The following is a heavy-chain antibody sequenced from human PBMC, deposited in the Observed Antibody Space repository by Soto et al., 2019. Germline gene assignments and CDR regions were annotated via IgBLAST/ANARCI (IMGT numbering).Heavy chain of an antibody. CDR1: GFTVSGNS. V-gene: IGHV3-53*01. Sequence: GGSLRLSCGASGFTVSGNSLSWVRQAPGKGLEWVSYIFTDGSTYYADSVRGRFTISRDNSKNTLYLQMNSLRAEGTAVHYCVRDHLGYCSGGTCNWPEYFDYWGQGTRVTVSS. CDR3: VRDHLGYCSGGTCNWPEYFDY. J-gene: IGHJ4*02. D-gene: IGHD2-15*01. CDR2: IFTDGST.